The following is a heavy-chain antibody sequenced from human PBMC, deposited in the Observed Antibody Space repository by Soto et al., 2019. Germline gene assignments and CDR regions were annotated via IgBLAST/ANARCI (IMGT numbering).Heavy chain of an antibody. J-gene: IGHJ6*02. CDR1: GFTFSSYW. CDR2: IKQDGSEK. V-gene: IGHV3-7*01. D-gene: IGHD1-7*01. Sequence: PGGSLRLSCAASGFTFSSYWMSWVRQAPGKGLEWAANIKQDGSEKYYVDSVKGRFTISRDNAKNSLYLQMNSLRAEDTAVYYCARDRNWNSSGMDVWGQGTTVTVSS. CDR3: ARDRNWNSSGMDV.